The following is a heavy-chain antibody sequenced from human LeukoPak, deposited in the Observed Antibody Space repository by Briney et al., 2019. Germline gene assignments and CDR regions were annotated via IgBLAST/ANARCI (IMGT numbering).Heavy chain of an antibody. J-gene: IGHJ3*01. CDR2: IYNSGST. V-gene: IGHV4-59*08. CDR1: GGSISSHY. D-gene: IGHD3-16*01. Sequence: PSETLSLTCTVSGGSISSHYWGWIRQPPGKGLEWIGYIYNSGSTNYNPSLKSRVTISLDTSKNQFSLHLTSVTAADTAVYFCARDDYGVFDAFDVWGQGTEVTVSS. CDR3: ARDDYGVFDAFDV.